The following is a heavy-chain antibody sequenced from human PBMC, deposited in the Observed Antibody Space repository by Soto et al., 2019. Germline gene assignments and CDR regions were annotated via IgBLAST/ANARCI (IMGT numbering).Heavy chain of an antibody. CDR3: ARGPNNYRDY. CDR2: IYYSGST. Sequence: SETLSLTCTVSGGSVSSGSYYWSWIRQPPGKGLEWIGYIYYSGSTNYNPSLKSRVTISVDTSKNQFSLKLSSVTAADTAVYYCARGPNNYRDYWGQGTLVTVSS. CDR1: GGSVSSGSYY. V-gene: IGHV4-61*01. D-gene: IGHD4-4*01. J-gene: IGHJ4*02.